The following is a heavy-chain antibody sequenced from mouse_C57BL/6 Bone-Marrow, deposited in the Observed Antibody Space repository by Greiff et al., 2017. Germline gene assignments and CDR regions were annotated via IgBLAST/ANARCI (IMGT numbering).Heavy chain of an antibody. D-gene: IGHD2-13*01. J-gene: IGHJ3*01. V-gene: IGHV1-76*01. CDR3: ARSGDGDYWFAY. CDR1: GYTFTDYY. Sequence: VKLMESGAELVRPGASVKLSCKASGYTFTDYYINWVKQRPGQGLEWIARIYPGSGNTYYNEKFKGKATLTAEESSSTAYMQLSSLTSEDAAVYCGARSGDGDYWFAYWGQGTLVTVAA. CDR2: IYPGSGNT.